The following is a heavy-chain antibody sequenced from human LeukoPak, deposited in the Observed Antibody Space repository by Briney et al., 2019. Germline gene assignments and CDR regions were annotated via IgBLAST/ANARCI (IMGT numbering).Heavy chain of an antibody. D-gene: IGHD5/OR15-5a*01. Sequence: PSQTLSLTCTVSGGSISSGGYYWSWIRQHPGKGLEWFGYIYYNGSTYYNPSLKSRVTISVDTSKNQFSLKLSSVTAADTAVYYCARSSTINWYFDLWGRGTLVTVSS. CDR2: IYYNGST. V-gene: IGHV4-31*03. CDR3: ARSSTINWYFDL. J-gene: IGHJ2*01. CDR1: GGSISSGGYY.